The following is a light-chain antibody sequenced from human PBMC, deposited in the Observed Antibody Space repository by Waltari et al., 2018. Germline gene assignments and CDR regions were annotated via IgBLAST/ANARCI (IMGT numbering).Light chain of an antibody. J-gene: IGLJ1*01. V-gene: IGLV2-23*02. CDR2: EVT. Sequence: QSALTQPASVSGSPGQSITISCTGTSSDVGTYNLVSWYQQHQGKAPKLMIYEVTDRPVGVSNRFSCSTSGNTASLTISGRQAEDEAEYYCCSFAGSSTYYVFGTGTKVTVL. CDR1: SSDVGTYNL. CDR3: CSFAGSSTYYV.